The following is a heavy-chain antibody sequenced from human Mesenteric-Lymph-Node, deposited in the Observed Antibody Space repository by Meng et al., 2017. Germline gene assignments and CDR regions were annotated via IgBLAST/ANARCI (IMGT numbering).Heavy chain of an antibody. D-gene: IGHD1-7*01. CDR1: GYTFTDYY. CDR2: IVPNSGGT. Sequence: ASVKVSCKASGYTFTDYYLHWVRQAPGQGLEWMGWIVPNSGGTNYAQKFRGRVTMTRDTSISTAYMELTSLRSDDTAVYYCARGDITGTTDYWGQGTLVTVSS. J-gene: IGHJ4*02. CDR3: ARGDITGTTDY. V-gene: IGHV1-2*02.